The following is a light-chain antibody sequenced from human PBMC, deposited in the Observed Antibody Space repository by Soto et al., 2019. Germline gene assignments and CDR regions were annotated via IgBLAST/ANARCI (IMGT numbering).Light chain of an antibody. J-gene: IGLJ2*01. CDR3: CSYAGSYTWV. V-gene: IGLV2-11*01. CDR2: DVS. Sequence: QSALTQPRSVSGCPGQSVTISCTGTSSDVGAYNYVSWYQQHPGKAPKLMIYDVSKRPSGVPDRFSGSKSGNTASLTISGLQAEDEGDYYCCSYAGSYTWVFGGGTKLTVL. CDR1: SSDVGAYNY.